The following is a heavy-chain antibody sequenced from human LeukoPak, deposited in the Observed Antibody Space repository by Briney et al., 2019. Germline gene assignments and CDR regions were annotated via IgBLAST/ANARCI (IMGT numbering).Heavy chain of an antibody. CDR2: IVPIFATA. D-gene: IGHD3-9*01. V-gene: IGHV1-69*01. CDR1: GGTFSSYA. Sequence: ASVKLSWKASGGTFSSYAMSWVRHSPGQGLEWMGGIVPIFATANGAQKFQGRVTITADESTSTAYVELSSLRSEDTAVYYCASGGYDILTGPRYYYGMDVWGKGTTVTVSS. J-gene: IGHJ6*04. CDR3: ASGGYDILTGPRYYYGMDV.